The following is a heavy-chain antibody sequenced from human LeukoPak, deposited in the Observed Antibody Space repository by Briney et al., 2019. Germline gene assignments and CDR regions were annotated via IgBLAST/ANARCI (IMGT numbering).Heavy chain of an antibody. D-gene: IGHD3-10*01. CDR2: IYTSGST. V-gene: IGHV4-4*07. Sequence: SETLSLTCTVSGGSISSYYWSWIRQPAGKGLEWIGRIYTSGSTNYNPSLKSRVTMSVDTSKNQFSLELSSVTAADTAVYYCGRDPGSAQGLGAWFDPWGQGTLVTVSS. J-gene: IGHJ5*02. CDR3: GRDPGSAQGLGAWFDP. CDR1: GGSISSYY.